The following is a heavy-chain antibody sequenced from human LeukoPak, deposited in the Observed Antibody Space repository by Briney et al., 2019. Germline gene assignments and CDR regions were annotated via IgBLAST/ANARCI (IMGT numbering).Heavy chain of an antibody. CDR3: ARGTYYDFWSGYDAFDI. D-gene: IGHD3-3*01. J-gene: IGHJ3*02. CDR1: GGSISSYY. V-gene: IGHV4-4*07. CDR2: IYTSGST. Sequence: SETLSLTCTVSGGSISSYYWSWIRQPPGKGLERIGRIYTSGSTNYNPSLKSRVTMSVDTSKNQFSLKLSSVTAADTAVYYCARGTYYDFWSGYDAFDIWGQGTMVTVSS.